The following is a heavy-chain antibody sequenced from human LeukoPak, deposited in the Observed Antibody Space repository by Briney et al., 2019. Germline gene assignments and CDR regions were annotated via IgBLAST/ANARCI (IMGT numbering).Heavy chain of an antibody. CDR1: GGSISSSSYY. V-gene: IGHV4-39*07. CDR3: ARELWGSSGPDGGPDY. CDR2: IYYSGST. J-gene: IGHJ4*02. D-gene: IGHD3-16*01. Sequence: SETLSLTCTVSGGSISSSSYYWGWIRQPPGKGLEWIGSIYYSGSTYYNPSLKSRVTISVDTSKNQFSLKLSSVTAADTAVYYCARELWGSSGPDGGPDYWGQGTLVTVSS.